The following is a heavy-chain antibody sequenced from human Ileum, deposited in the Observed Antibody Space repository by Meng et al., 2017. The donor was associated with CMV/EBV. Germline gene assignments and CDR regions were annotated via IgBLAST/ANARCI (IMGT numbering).Heavy chain of an antibody. Sequence: SCKASGYTFTSHDFISMRQAPGQGPEWMGWINTNTGIPTHARDFPGRFVFSLDTSVSTAYLQISGLKAEDTAVYYCARDGLNERYFDYWGQGTLVTVSS. J-gene: IGHJ4*02. CDR3: ARDGLNERYFDY. CDR1: GYTFTSHD. V-gene: IGHV7-4-1*02. CDR2: INTNTGIP.